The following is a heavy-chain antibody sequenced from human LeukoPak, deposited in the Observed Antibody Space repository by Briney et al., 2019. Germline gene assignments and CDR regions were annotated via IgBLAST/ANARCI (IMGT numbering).Heavy chain of an antibody. D-gene: IGHD3-10*01. J-gene: IGHJ4*02. CDR2: IKEDGSEK. Sequence: GGSLRLSCAASGFTLSRYWMSWVRQAPGKGPEWVANIKEDGSEKYYVDSVKGRFTVSRDNAKSSLYLQMNSLRAEDTALYYCARDGSGRPLGYWGQGTLVTVSS. CDR3: ARDGSGRPLGY. V-gene: IGHV3-7*01. CDR1: GFTLSRYW.